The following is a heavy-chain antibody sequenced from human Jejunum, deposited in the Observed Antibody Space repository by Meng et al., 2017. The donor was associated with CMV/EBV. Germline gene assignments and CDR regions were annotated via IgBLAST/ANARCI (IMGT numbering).Heavy chain of an antibody. CDR2: INRDSDKS. J-gene: IGHJ6*02. Sequence: CAASGFKFDEHAMHWVRQVPGKGLEWLAVINRDSDKSYYADSVKGRFTISRDNSEKTLFLQMTSLKLDDTALYYCTKGRFSGGIDVWGQGTTVTVSS. V-gene: IGHV3-43D*03. CDR1: GFKFDEHA. D-gene: IGHD3-10*01. CDR3: TKGRFSGGIDV.